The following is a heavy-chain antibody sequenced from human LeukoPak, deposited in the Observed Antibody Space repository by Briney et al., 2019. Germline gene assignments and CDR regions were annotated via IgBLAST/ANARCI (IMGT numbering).Heavy chain of an antibody. Sequence: ASVKVSCNASGYTFTSYGISWVRQAPAQRLEWMGWISAYNGNTNYAQKLQGRVTMTTDTSTSTAYMELRSLRSDDTAVYYCTKLVVVAATHPEDYYYYGMDVWGQGTTVTVSS. V-gene: IGHV1-18*01. D-gene: IGHD2-15*01. CDR3: TKLVVVAATHPEDYYYYGMDV. CDR1: GYTFTSYG. CDR2: ISAYNGNT. J-gene: IGHJ6*02.